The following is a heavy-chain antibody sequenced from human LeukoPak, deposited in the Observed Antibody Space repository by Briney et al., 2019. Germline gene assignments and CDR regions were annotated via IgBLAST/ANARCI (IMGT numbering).Heavy chain of an antibody. J-gene: IGHJ4*02. V-gene: IGHV4-39*01. Sequence: ETLSLTCTVSGGSISSSSYYWGWIRQPPGTGLEWIGSIYYSGSTYYNPSLKSRVTISVDTSKNQFSLKLSSVTAADTAVYYCARRDTSSGYFDYWGQGTLVTVSS. CDR1: GGSISSSSYY. D-gene: IGHD3-22*01. CDR2: IYYSGST. CDR3: ARRDTSSGYFDY.